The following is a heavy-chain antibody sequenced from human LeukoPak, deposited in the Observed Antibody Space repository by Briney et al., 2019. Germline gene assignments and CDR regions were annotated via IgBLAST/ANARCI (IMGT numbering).Heavy chain of an antibody. D-gene: IGHD6-13*01. Sequence: PGGSLRLSCAASGFTFRSYAMHWVRQAPGKGLEWVAVISYDGNNKYQADSAKGRFTISRDNSKNTLYLQMNSLRVEDTAVYYCARDGSIAAADYYFDYWGQGTLVTVSS. CDR1: GFTFRSYA. CDR3: ARDGSIAAADYYFDY. CDR2: ISYDGNNK. J-gene: IGHJ4*02. V-gene: IGHV3-30-3*01.